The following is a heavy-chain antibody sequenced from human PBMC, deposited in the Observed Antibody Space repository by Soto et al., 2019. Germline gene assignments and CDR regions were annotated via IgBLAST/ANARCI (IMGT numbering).Heavy chain of an antibody. Sequence: LTCTVSGRSLSIYYWSRIRKNPGKGLENLGYVYYSDSINYNPSFKSRVTISVDTSRNQFFLTLNSMTAADTAVYYCARASYSSSRSFDPWGQGTLVTVSS. CDR1: GRSLSIYY. J-gene: IGHJ5*02. CDR3: ARASYSSSRSFDP. CDR2: VYYSDSI. V-gene: IGHV4-59*12. D-gene: IGHD2-2*01.